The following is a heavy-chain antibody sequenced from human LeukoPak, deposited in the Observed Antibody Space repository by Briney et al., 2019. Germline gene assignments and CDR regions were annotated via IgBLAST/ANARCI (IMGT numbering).Heavy chain of an antibody. CDR2: ISGSGGST. V-gene: IGHV3-23*01. J-gene: IGHJ4*02. D-gene: IGHD3-10*01. Sequence: GGSLRLSCAASGFTFSTYAMSWVRQAPGKGLEWVSAISGSGGSTYYADSVKGRFTIARDDAKNSLYLQMNSLRAEDTAVYFCARDKGGMVPFDYWGQGTLVTVSS. CDR3: ARDKGGMVPFDY. CDR1: GFTFSTYA.